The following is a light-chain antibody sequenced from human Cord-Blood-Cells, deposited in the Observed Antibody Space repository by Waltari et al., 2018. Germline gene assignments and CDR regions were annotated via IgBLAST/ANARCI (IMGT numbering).Light chain of an antibody. V-gene: IGLV2-8*01. CDR1: SSDVGGYNY. Sequence: QSALTQPPSASWSPGQSVTISCTATSSDVGGYNYVSWYQQHPGKAPKLMIDEVSKRPSGVPDRFSGSKSGNTASLTVSGLQAEDEADYYCSSYAGSNNLVFGGGTKLTVL. CDR2: EVS. J-gene: IGLJ2*01. CDR3: SSYAGSNNLV.